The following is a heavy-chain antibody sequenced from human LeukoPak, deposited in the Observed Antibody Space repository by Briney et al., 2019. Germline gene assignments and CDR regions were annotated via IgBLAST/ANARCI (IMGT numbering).Heavy chain of an antibody. CDR3: AREDEHHRYSGSYYYFDY. CDR1: GFTVSSNY. D-gene: IGHD1-26*01. Sequence: PGGSLRLSCAASGFTVSSNYMSWVRQAPGKGLEWVSVIYSGGSTYYADSVKGRFTISRDNAKNSLYLQMNSLRAEDTAVYYCAREDEHHRYSGSYYYFDYWGQGTLVTVSS. V-gene: IGHV3-53*01. CDR2: IYSGGST. J-gene: IGHJ4*02.